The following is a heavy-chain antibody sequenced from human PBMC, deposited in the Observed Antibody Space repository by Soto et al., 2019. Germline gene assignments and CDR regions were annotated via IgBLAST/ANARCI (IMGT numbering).Heavy chain of an antibody. D-gene: IGHD2-21*01. J-gene: IGHJ2*01. CDR1: GDSVSSKSST. CDR3: ARDVVGSRWYFDV. CDR2: TYYRSKWYN. Sequence: TLSLTCAISGDSVSSKSSTWNWIRLSPSRGLEWLGRTYYRSKWYNDSAVSVKSRITINPDTSKNQFSLDLKSVTPEDTAVYYCARDVVGSRWYFDVWGRGILVTVYS. V-gene: IGHV6-1*01.